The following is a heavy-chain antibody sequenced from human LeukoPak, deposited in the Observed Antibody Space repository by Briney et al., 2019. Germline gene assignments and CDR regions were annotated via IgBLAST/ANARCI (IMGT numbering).Heavy chain of an antibody. Sequence: GGSLRLSCAASGFTFSSYGMHWVRQAPGKGLEWVAVIWYDGRNKYYADSVKGRFTISRDNSKNTLYLQMNSLRAEDTAVYYCAREVAAAGTYYSYMDVWGKGTTVTVSS. D-gene: IGHD6-13*01. CDR3: AREVAAAGTYYSYMDV. J-gene: IGHJ6*03. CDR2: IWYDGRNK. CDR1: GFTFSSYG. V-gene: IGHV3-33*01.